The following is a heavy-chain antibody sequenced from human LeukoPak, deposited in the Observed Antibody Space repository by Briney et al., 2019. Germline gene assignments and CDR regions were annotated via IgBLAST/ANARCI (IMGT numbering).Heavy chain of an antibody. CDR2: ISGSGGST. D-gene: IGHD3-22*01. CDR3: AKVGLEVVVPTYFDY. V-gene: IGHV3-23*01. CDR1: GFTFSSTS. J-gene: IGHJ4*02. Sequence: GGSLRLSCAASGFTFSSTSMIWVRQAPGKGLEGVSVISGSGGSTYYADSVKGRFTISRDNSKNTLYLQMNSLRVEDTAVYYCAKVGLEVVVPTYFDYWGQGTVVTVSS.